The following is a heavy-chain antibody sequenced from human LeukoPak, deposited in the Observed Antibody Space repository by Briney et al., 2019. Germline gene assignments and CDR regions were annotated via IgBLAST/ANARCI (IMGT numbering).Heavy chain of an antibody. CDR3: AKGHYYGSGSLDY. D-gene: IGHD3-10*01. CDR2: INSDGSST. Sequence: GGSLRLSCAASGFTFSSYWMHWVRQAPGKGLVWVSRINSDGSSTSYADSVKGRFTISRDNSKNTLYVQMNSLRAEDTAVYYCAKGHYYGSGSLDYWGQGTLVTVSS. CDR1: GFTFSSYW. V-gene: IGHV3-74*01. J-gene: IGHJ4*02.